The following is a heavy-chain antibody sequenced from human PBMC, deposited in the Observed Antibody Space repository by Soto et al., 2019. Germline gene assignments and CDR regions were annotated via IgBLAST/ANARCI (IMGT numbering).Heavy chain of an antibody. V-gene: IGHV1-18*01. CDR2: ISAYNGNT. Sequence: ASVKGACKASGYSFTSYGSSWVRLAPGQGLEWMGWISAYNGNTNYAQKLQGRVTMTTDTSTSTAYMELRSLRSDDTAVYYCARDGTMVRGVIKPFDYWGQGTLVTVSS. D-gene: IGHD3-10*01. J-gene: IGHJ4*02. CDR1: GYSFTSYG. CDR3: ARDGTMVRGVIKPFDY.